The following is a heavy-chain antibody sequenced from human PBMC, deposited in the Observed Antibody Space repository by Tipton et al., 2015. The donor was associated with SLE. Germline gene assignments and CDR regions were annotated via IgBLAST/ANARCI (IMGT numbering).Heavy chain of an antibody. V-gene: IGHV1-69*05. Sequence: QSGAEVKKPGSSVKVSCKASGGTFSSYAISWVRQAPGQGLEWMGGIIPIFGTANYAQKFQGRVTITTDESTSTAYMELSSLRSEDTAVYYCARGGATDWIDYYYMDVWGKGTTVTVSS. D-gene: IGHD1-26*01. CDR1: GGTFSSYA. J-gene: IGHJ6*03. CDR3: ARGGATDWIDYYYMDV. CDR2: IIPIFGTA.